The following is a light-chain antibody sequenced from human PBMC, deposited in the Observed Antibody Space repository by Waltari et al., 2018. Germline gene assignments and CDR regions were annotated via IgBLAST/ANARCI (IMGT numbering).Light chain of an antibody. Sequence: DIQMTQSPASLSASVGDRVTISCRASQVISSSFNWYQQKPGKAPKLLIYAASNLPTGVPSRFSGRGSRPNFTLTISDLQPEDLATYHCQQSYSTGFTFGPGTRLDLK. CDR1: QVISSS. J-gene: IGKJ3*01. CDR3: QQSYSTGFT. V-gene: IGKV1-39*01. CDR2: AAS.